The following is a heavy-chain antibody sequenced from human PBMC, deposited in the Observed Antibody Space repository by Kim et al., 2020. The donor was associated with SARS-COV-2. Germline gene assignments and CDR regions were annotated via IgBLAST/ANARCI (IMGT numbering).Heavy chain of an antibody. J-gene: IGHJ5*02. CDR2: IYYSGST. CDR3: ARDHYDILTGYSWFDP. V-gene: IGHV4-59*01. Sequence: SETLSLTCTVSGGSISSYYWSWIRQPPGKGLEWIGYIYYSGSTNYNPSLKSRVTISVDTSKNQFSLKLSSVTAADTAVYYCARDHYDILTGYSWFDPWGQGTLVTVSS. D-gene: IGHD3-9*01. CDR1: GGSISSYY.